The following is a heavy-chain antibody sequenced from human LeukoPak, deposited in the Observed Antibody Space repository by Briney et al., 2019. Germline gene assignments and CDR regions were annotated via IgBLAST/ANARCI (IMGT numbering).Heavy chain of an antibody. CDR1: GFTFSIYS. CDR2: ITSSSSSR. J-gene: IGHJ3*02. D-gene: IGHD6-19*01. CDR3: ARDSQQWLVDAFDI. Sequence: GGSLRLSCAASGFTFSIYSMNWVRQAPGKGLEWVSYITSSSSSRYYADSVKGRFTISRDNAKNSLYLQMNSLRAEDTAVYYCARDSQQWLVDAFDIWGQGTMVTVSS. V-gene: IGHV3-48*04.